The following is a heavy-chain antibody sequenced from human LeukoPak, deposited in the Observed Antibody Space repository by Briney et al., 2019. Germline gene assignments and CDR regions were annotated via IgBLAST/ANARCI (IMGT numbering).Heavy chain of an antibody. D-gene: IGHD6-13*01. CDR1: GRSISSGSYY. Sequence: PSQTLSLTCTVSGRSISSGSYYWSWVRQPAGKGLEWIGRIYTSGNTNYSPSLKSRVTISVNTSKNQFSLKLSSVTAADTAVYYCASTTIAADYFDYWGQGTLVTVSS. CDR3: ASTTIAADYFDY. CDR2: IYTSGNT. V-gene: IGHV4-61*02. J-gene: IGHJ4*02.